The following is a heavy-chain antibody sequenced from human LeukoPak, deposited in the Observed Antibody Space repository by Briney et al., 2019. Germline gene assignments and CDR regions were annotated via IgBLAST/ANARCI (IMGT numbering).Heavy chain of an antibody. CDR2: IYTSGST. Sequence: SETLSHTCTVSGGSISSYYWSWIRQPAGKGLEWIGRIYTSGSTNYNPSLKSRVTMSVDTSKNQFSLKLSSVTAADTAVYYCARGRSGYYTRRWYFDLWGRGTLVTVSS. D-gene: IGHD3-3*01. V-gene: IGHV4-4*07. CDR3: ARGRSGYYTRRWYFDL. CDR1: GGSISSYY. J-gene: IGHJ2*01.